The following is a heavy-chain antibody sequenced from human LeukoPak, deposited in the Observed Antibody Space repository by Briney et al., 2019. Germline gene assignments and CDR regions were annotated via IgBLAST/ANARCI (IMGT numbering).Heavy chain of an antibody. CDR2: ISYDGSNK. Sequence: GGPLRLSCAASGFTFSSYAMHWVRQAPGKGLGWVAVISYDGSNKYYADSVKGRFTISRDNSKNTLYLQMNSLRAEDTAVYYCAISDCYDSSGYESYFDYWGQGTLVTVSS. V-gene: IGHV3-30*04. D-gene: IGHD3-22*01. J-gene: IGHJ4*02. CDR3: AISDCYDSSGYESYFDY. CDR1: GFTFSSYA.